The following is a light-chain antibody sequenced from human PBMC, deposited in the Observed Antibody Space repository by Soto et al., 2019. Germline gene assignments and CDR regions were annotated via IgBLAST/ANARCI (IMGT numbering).Light chain of an antibody. V-gene: IGKV3D-11*02. CDR1: QSVSSY. Sequence: EIVLTQSPATLSLSPGERATLSCRASQSVSSYLAWYQQKPGQAPRLLIYDASNRATGIPARFGGSGPGTDFTLTISSLEPEDFAVYYCQQRSNWPLTFGGGTKVEIK. J-gene: IGKJ4*01. CDR2: DAS. CDR3: QQRSNWPLT.